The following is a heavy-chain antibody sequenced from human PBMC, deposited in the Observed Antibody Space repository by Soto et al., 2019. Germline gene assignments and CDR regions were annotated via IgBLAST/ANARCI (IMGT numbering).Heavy chain of an antibody. V-gene: IGHV4-30-4*01. CDR3: ARAESYGLFDY. J-gene: IGHJ4*02. CDR2: IYYSGST. D-gene: IGHD5-18*01. Sequence: SETLSLTCTVSGGSISSGDYYWSWIRQPPGKGLEWIGYIYYSGSTYYNPSLKSRVTISVDTSKNQFSLKLSSVTAADTAVYYCARAESYGLFDYWGQGTLVTVSS. CDR1: GGSISSGDYY.